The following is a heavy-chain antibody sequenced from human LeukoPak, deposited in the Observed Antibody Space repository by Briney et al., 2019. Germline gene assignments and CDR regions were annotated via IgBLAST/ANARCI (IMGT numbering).Heavy chain of an antibody. CDR3: ATFSSSKTTYNWFDP. Sequence: GASVKVSCKASGYTFTSYDINWVRQATGQGLEWMGWMNPNSGNTGYAQKFQGRVTMTRNTSISTAYMELSSLRSEDTAVYYCATFSSSKTTYNWFDPWGQGTLVTVSS. CDR2: MNPNSGNT. J-gene: IGHJ5*02. D-gene: IGHD6-13*01. V-gene: IGHV1-8*01. CDR1: GYTFTSYD.